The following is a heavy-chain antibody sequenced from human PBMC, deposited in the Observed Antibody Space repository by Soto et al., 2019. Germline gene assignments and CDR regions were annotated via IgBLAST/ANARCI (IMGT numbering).Heavy chain of an antibody. D-gene: IGHD1-26*01. CDR3: SILEGA. CDR1: GITFSDHY. Sequence: EVQLVESGGGLVQPGESLTLSCAVSGITFSDHYMEWVRQAPGKGLEWVARSRNKAKSYSTDFAASVKARFTISRDESKNSLYLQMNSLKTEDTAVYYCSILEGAWGQGTLVTVSS. CDR2: SRNKAKSYST. V-gene: IGHV3-72*01. J-gene: IGHJ4*02.